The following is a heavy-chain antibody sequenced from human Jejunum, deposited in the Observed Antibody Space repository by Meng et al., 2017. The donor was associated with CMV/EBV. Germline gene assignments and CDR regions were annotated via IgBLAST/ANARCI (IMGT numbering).Heavy chain of an antibody. CDR2: ISATVTST. D-gene: IGHD1-26*01. CDR3: AKRGGTLGHLGYFDY. J-gene: IGHJ4*01. CDR1: GFTFGSYA. Sequence: SGFTFGSYAMNWVRQAPGKGLEWVSTISATVTSTYYTDSVLGRFTISRDNSENTLYLQMNSLRAEDTAIYYCAKRGGTLGHLGYFDYWGQGVLVTVSS. V-gene: IGHV3-23*01.